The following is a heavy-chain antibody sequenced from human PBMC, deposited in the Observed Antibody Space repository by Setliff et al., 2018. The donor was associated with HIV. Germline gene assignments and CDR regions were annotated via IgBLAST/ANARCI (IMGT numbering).Heavy chain of an antibody. J-gene: IGHJ4*01. Sequence: PGGSLRLSCAASGFTFSFAWMSWVRQAPGKGLEWVAVIWYDGILQYYLDSVKGRFTVSRDNSKNTVYLEMSSLRSEDTAIYYRAKHRIGAASAVDYWGQGTLVTVSS. CDR3: AKHRIGAASAVDY. CDR1: GFTFSFAW. D-gene: IGHD2-15*01. CDR2: IWYDGILQ. V-gene: IGHV3-30*02.